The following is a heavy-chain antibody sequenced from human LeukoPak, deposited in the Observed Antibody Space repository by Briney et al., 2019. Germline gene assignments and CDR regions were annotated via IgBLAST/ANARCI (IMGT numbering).Heavy chain of an antibody. D-gene: IGHD3-16*01. CDR2: IYYSGST. J-gene: IGHJ3*02. CDR3: ARRGRRRAFDI. V-gene: IGHV4-59*08. Sequence: SETLSLTCTVSGGSISNYYWSWIRQPPGKGLEWIGYIYYSGSTNYNPSLKSRVTISVDTSKNQFSLKLSSVTAADTAVYYCARRGRRRAFDIWGQGTMVTVSS. CDR1: GGSISNYY.